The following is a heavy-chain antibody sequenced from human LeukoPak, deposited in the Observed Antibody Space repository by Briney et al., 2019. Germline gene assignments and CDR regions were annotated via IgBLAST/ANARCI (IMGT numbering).Heavy chain of an antibody. CDR3: ARGGDYYDSSGSDY. CDR2: MNPNSGNT. J-gene: IGHJ4*02. Sequence: ASVKFSCKASGYTFTSYDINWVRQATGQGLEWMGWMNPNSGNTGYAQKFQGRVTITRNTSISTAYMELSSLRSEDTAVYYCARGGDYYDSSGSDYWGQGTLVTVSS. D-gene: IGHD3-22*01. V-gene: IGHV1-8*03. CDR1: GYTFTSYD.